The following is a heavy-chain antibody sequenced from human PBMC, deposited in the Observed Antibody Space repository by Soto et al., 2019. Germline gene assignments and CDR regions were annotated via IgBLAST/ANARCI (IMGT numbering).Heavy chain of an antibody. CDR1: GGTFSSYA. CDR2: IIPIFGTA. V-gene: IGHV1-69*13. J-gene: IGHJ4*02. CDR3: ARGPPPYSGSYYREWYFDY. Sequence: ASVKVSCKASGGTFSSYAISWVRQAPGQGLEWMGGIIPIFGTANYAQKFQGRVTITADESTSTAYMELSSLRSEDTAVYYCARGPPPYSGSYYREWYFDYWGQGTLVTVSS. D-gene: IGHD1-26*01.